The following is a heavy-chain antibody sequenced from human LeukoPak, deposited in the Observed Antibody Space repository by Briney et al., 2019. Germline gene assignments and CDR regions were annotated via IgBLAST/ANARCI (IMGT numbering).Heavy chain of an antibody. CDR1: GFTFSSYG. Sequence: SGGSLRLSCAASGFTFSSYGMNWVRQAPGKGLEWVAVISKDGSKKYYEDSVKGRFTISRDNSKNTVFLQMNSLRVEDTSVYYCAKDKLPGYDYRDYGYFDYWGQGTLVTVSS. CDR2: ISKDGSKK. V-gene: IGHV3-30*18. D-gene: IGHD4-17*01. CDR3: AKDKLPGYDYRDYGYFDY. J-gene: IGHJ4*02.